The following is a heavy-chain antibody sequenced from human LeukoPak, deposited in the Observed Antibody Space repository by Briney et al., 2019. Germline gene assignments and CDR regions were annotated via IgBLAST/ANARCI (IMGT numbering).Heavy chain of an antibody. V-gene: IGHV3-9*01. CDR2: ISWNSGSI. J-gene: IGHJ4*02. Sequence: GGSLRLSCAASGFTFDDYAMHWVRQAPGKGLEWVSGISWNSGSIGCADSVKGRFTISRDNAKNSLYLQMNSLRAEDTALYYCAKYDYWGQGTLVVVSS. CDR1: GFTFDDYA. CDR3: AKYDY.